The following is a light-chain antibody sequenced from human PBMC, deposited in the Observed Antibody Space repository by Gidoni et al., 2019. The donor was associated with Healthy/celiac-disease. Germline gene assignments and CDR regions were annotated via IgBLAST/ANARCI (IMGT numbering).Light chain of an antibody. J-gene: IGLJ3*02. CDR3: AAWDDSLNGWV. CDR1: SSNIGSKT. Sequence: QSGRTQPPSASGTPGQRVTIACSGSSSNIGSKTVNWYQQLPGTAPKLLIYSTNQRPSGVPDRFSGSKSGTSASLAISGLPSADAADYYCAAWDDSLNGWVFGGGTKLTVL. CDR2: STN. V-gene: IGLV1-44*01.